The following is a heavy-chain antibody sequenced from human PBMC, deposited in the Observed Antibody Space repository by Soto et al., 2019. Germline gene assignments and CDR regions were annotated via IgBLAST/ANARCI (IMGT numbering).Heavy chain of an antibody. D-gene: IGHD3-3*01. Sequence: QVQLVQSGAEVKKPGASVKVSCKASGYTFTSYGISWVRQAPGQGLEWLGWISAYNGNTNYAEKLQGRVTMTTATCTSTAYMEMRSLRSDDTAVYYCATFPYDFWSGSLDYWGQGTLVTVSS. CDR2: ISAYNGNT. J-gene: IGHJ4*02. CDR3: ATFPYDFWSGSLDY. V-gene: IGHV1-18*01. CDR1: GYTFTSYG.